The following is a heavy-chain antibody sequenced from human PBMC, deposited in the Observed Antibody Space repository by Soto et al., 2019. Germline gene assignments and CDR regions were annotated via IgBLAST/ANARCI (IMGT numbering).Heavy chain of an antibody. Sequence: SETLSLTCAVYGGSFSGYYWSWIRQPPGKGLEWIGEINHSGSTNYNPSLKSRVTISVDTSKNQFSLKLSSVTAADTAVYYCARGMYPDYGDYGYYYYMDVWGKGTTVTVSS. CDR2: INHSGST. V-gene: IGHV4-34*01. CDR3: ARGMYPDYGDYGYYYYMDV. J-gene: IGHJ6*03. CDR1: GGSFSGYY. D-gene: IGHD4-17*01.